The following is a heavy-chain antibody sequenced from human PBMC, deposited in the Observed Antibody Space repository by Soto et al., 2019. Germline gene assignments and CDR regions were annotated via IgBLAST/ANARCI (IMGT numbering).Heavy chain of an antibody. CDR1: GYTFTSYG. V-gene: IGHV1-18*01. J-gene: IGHJ4*02. Sequence: ASVNVYCKASGYTFTSYGISWVRQDPGQGLEWMGWISAYNGNTNYAQKLQGRVTMTTDTSTSTGYMELRSLRSDDTAVYFCARPTGYGGNSAGEYWGQGTLVTVST. CDR2: ISAYNGNT. D-gene: IGHD4-17*01. CDR3: ARPTGYGGNSAGEY.